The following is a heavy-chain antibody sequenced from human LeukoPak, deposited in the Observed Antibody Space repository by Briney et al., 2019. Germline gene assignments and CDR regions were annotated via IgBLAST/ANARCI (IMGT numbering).Heavy chain of an antibody. CDR3: ARDASSVPPDSGYYGAYYFDY. CDR1: GGSFSGYY. D-gene: IGHD3-10*01. Sequence: PETLSLTCAVYGGSFSGYYWSWIRQPPGKGLEWIGEINHSGSTNYNPSLKSRVTISVDTSKNQFSLKLSSVTAADTAVYYCARDASSVPPDSGYYGAYYFDYWGQGTLVTVSS. J-gene: IGHJ4*02. V-gene: IGHV4-34*01. CDR2: INHSGST.